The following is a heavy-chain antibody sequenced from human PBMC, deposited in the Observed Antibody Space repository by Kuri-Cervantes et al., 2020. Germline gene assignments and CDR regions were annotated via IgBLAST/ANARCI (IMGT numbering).Heavy chain of an antibody. J-gene: IGHJ1*01. D-gene: IGHD6-13*01. CDR2: ISGSGGST. V-gene: IGHV3-23*01. Sequence: GESLKISCAASGFTFSSYAMSWVRQAPGKGLEWVSAISGSGGSTYYADSVKGRFTISRGNAKNSLYLQMNSLRAEDTAVYYCARRSTYSSSWYDYFQHWGQGTLVTVSS. CDR1: GFTFSSYA. CDR3: ARRSTYSSSWYDYFQH.